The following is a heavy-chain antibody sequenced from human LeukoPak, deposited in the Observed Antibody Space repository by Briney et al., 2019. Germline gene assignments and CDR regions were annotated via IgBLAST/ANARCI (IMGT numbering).Heavy chain of an antibody. CDR3: STSDTAMINYFDY. Sequence: GGSLRLSCAASGFTFNNAWMNWVRQAPGKGLEWVGRIKSKSDGGTTDYAAPVKGRFTISRDDSKNTLYLQMNSLETEDTAVYYCSTSDTAMINYFDYWGQGTLVTVSS. J-gene: IGHJ4*02. CDR2: IKSKSDGGTT. CDR1: GFTFNNAW. D-gene: IGHD5-18*01. V-gene: IGHV3-15*01.